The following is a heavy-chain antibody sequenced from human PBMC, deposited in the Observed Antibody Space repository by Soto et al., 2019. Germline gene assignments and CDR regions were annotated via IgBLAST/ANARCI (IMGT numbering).Heavy chain of an antibody. Sequence: ASVKVSCKASGGTFSSYAISWVRQAPGQGLEWMGGIIPIFGTANYAQKIQGRVTITADESTSTAYMELSSLRSEDTAVYYCARDSVDCTNGVCFNWFDPWGQGTLVTVSS. CDR2: IIPIFGTA. J-gene: IGHJ5*02. CDR1: GGTFSSYA. CDR3: ARDSVDCTNGVCFNWFDP. V-gene: IGHV1-69*13. D-gene: IGHD2-8*01.